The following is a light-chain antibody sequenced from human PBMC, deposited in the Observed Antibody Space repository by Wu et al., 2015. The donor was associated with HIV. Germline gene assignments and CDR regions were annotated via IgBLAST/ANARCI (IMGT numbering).Light chain of an antibody. Sequence: QSPSSVSASVGDKITITCRASQDVSSALAWYQQKPGKAPKLLIYSASSLESGVPSRFSGSGSGTEFTLTISSLQPDDFATYYCQQYYFFPLTFGGGTKVEIK. V-gene: IGKV1-13*02. CDR3: QQYYFFPLT. J-gene: IGKJ4*01. CDR2: SAS. CDR1: QDVSSA.